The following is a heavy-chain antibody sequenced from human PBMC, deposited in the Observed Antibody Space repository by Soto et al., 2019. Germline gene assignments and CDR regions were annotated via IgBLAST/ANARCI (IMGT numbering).Heavy chain of an antibody. CDR3: AREGGYDFWSGYDFDY. Sequence: QVQLVESGGGVVQPGRSLRLSCAASGFTFSSYGMHWVRQAPRKGLEWVAVIWYDGSNKYYADSVKGRFTISRENSKNTLYLQMKSLRAEDTVVYYCAREGGYDFWSGYDFDYWGQGTLVTVSS. CDR2: IWYDGSNK. CDR1: GFTFSSYG. J-gene: IGHJ4*02. D-gene: IGHD3-3*01. V-gene: IGHV3-33*01.